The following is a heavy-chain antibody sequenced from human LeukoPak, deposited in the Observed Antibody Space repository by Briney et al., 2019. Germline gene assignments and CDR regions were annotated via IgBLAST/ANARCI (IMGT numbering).Heavy chain of an antibody. V-gene: IGHV3-74*01. CDR1: GFTFSSYW. D-gene: IGHD5-18*01. CDR3: ARGIGYTYGLGY. Sequence: QPGGSLRLSCAASGFTFSSYWMHCVRQAPGKGLVWVSRINSDGGSTSYADSVKGRFAISRDNAKNTLYLQMNSLRAEDTAVYYCARGIGYTYGLGYWGQGTLVTVSS. CDR2: INSDGGST. J-gene: IGHJ4*02.